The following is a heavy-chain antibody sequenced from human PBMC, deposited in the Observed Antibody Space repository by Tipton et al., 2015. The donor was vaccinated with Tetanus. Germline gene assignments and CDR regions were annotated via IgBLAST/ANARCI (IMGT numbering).Heavy chain of an antibody. CDR2: SWYDGTDQ. Sequence: SLRLSCAASGFIFSSYGIHWVRQAPGKGLEWEAVSWYDGTDQYYADSVKGRFTLSRDNSKNTLYREMNSLRAEDTALYYCAREADCSGGSCFSWDFANGGQGTQVPFSS. CDR3: AREADCSGGSCFSWDFAN. V-gene: IGHV3-33*01. J-gene: IGHJ4*02. CDR1: GFIFSSYG. D-gene: IGHD2-15*01.